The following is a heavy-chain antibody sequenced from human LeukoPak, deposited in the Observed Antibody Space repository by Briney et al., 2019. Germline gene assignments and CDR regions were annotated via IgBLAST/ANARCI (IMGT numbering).Heavy chain of an antibody. D-gene: IGHD6-13*01. J-gene: IGHJ4*02. V-gene: IGHV3-23*01. CDR3: AKGPDWAVYSSPHPYYFDY. CDR1: GFTFSTYA. Sequence: GGSLRLSCAASGFTFSTYAMSWVRQAPGKGLEWVSAISGSGGSTYYADSVKGRFTISRDNSKNTLYLQMNSLRAEDTAVYYCAKGPDWAVYSSPHPYYFDYWGQGTLVTVSS. CDR2: ISGSGGST.